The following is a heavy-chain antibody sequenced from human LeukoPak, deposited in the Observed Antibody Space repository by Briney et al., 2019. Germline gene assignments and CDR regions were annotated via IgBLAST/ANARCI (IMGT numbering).Heavy chain of an antibody. CDR3: ARSEINDYSRF. Sequence: SETQSLTCTVSGGSISIYYWNWIRQPAGKRLEWIGRIYTSGSTNYNPSLKSRVTMSVDTSKNQFSVKMRAVTAADTAVYYCARSEINDYSRFWGQGILVTVSS. CDR2: IYTSGST. J-gene: IGHJ4*02. CDR1: GGSISIYY. D-gene: IGHD4-11*01. V-gene: IGHV4-4*07.